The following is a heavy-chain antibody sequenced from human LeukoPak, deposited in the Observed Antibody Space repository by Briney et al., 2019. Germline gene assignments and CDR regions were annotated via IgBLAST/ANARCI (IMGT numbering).Heavy chain of an antibody. CDR2: INPNSGGT. D-gene: IGHD6-13*01. J-gene: IGHJ6*02. CDR3: ARDFGSSWYSYYYGMDV. Sequence: ASVKVSCKASGYTFTGYYMHWVRQAPGQGLEWMGRINPNSGGTNYAQKFQGRVTMTRDTSISTAYMELSRLRSDDTAVYYCARDFGSSWYSYYYGMDVWGPGTTVTVSS. CDR1: GYTFTGYY. V-gene: IGHV1-2*06.